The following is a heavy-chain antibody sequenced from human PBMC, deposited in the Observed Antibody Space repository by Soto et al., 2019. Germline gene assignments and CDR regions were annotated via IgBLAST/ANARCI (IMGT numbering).Heavy chain of an antibody. J-gene: IGHJ4*02. V-gene: IGHV1-3*01. Sequence: QVHLVQSGAEVKKPGASVKVSCKASGYTFTTYTMHWVRQAPEQRLEWMGWISPGNGITKYSQNFQDRVTLTRDTSASTAYMDLGSLTSADTAVYYCARDIAGSYKAFDYWGQGTLVSVSS. CDR1: GYTFTTYT. D-gene: IGHD1-26*01. CDR3: ARDIAGSYKAFDY. CDR2: ISPGNGIT.